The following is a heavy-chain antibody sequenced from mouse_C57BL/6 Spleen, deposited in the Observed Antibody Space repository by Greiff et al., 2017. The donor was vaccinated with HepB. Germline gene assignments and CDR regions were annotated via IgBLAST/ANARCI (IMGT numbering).Heavy chain of an antibody. J-gene: IGHJ4*01. CDR3: ARYRYLLYAMDY. Sequence: VQLQQSGPELVKPGASVKIPCKASGYTFTDYDMDWVKQSHGKSLEWIGDINPNNGGTIYNQKFKGKATWTVDKSSSKAYMELRSLTSEDTAVYYCARYRYLLYAMDYWGQGTSVTVSS. CDR1: GYTFTDYD. V-gene: IGHV1-18*01. CDR2: INPNNGGT. D-gene: IGHD2-12*01.